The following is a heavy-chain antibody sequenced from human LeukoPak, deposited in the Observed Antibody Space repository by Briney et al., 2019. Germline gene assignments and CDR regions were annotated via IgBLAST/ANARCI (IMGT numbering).Heavy chain of an antibody. J-gene: IGHJ4*02. V-gene: IGHV3-7*01. CDR3: ARHRGYSYGSFGV. CDR2: IKQDGSEK. Sequence: PGGSLRLSCAASGFTFSSYWMSWVCQAPGKGLEWVANIKQDGSEKYYVDSVKGRFTISRDNAKNSLYLQMNSLRAEDTAVYYCARHRGYSYGSFGVWGQGTLVTVSS. D-gene: IGHD5-18*01. CDR1: GFTFSSYW.